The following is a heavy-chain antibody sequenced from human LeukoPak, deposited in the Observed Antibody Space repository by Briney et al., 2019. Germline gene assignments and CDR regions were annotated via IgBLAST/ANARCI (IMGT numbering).Heavy chain of an antibody. Sequence: KPSETLSLTCGVYGGSFSGFYWSWIRQPPGKGLEWVSYISGGGSAIYYADSVKGRFTISRDNAKNSLYLQMNSLRAEDTAVYYCARLEFDPWGQGTLVTVSS. J-gene: IGHJ5*02. V-gene: IGHV3-11*04. CDR3: ARLEFDP. CDR1: GGSFSGFY. CDR2: ISGGGSAI.